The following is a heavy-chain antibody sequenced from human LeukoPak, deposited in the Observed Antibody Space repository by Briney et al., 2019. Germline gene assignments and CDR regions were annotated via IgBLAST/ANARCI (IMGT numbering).Heavy chain of an antibody. CDR1: GFTVSRNY. V-gene: IGHV3-66*01. Sequence: PGGSLRLSCAASGFTVSRNYMSWVRQAPGKGLEWVSVICSGGSTYYADSVKGRFTISRDNSKNTLYLQMNSLRAEDTAVYYCSHGAVDSFDIWGQGTMVTVSS. J-gene: IGHJ3*02. D-gene: IGHD4-17*01. CDR2: ICSGGST. CDR3: SHGAVDSFDI.